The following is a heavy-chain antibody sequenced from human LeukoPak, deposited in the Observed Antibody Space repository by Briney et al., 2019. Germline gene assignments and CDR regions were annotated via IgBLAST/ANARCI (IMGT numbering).Heavy chain of an antibody. CDR2: IRGSGGST. D-gene: IGHD6-13*01. CDR3: TTDHYHIAAAFDC. V-gene: IGHV3-23*01. CDR1: GFTFSSYA. J-gene: IGHJ4*02. Sequence: GGSLRLSCAASGFTFSSYAMSWVRQAPGKGLEWVSAIRGSGGSTDYADSVKGRFTISRDNSKNTLHLQMNSLKTEDTAVYYCTTDHYHIAAAFDCWGQGTLVTVSS.